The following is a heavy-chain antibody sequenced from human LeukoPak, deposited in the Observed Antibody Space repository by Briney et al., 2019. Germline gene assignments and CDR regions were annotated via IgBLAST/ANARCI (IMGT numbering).Heavy chain of an antibody. J-gene: IGHJ3*02. CDR2: ISGSGGST. V-gene: IGHV3-23*01. CDR3: AKPLMITFGASDI. CDR1: GFTFSSYA. D-gene: IGHD3-16*01. Sequence: GGSLRLSCAASGFTFSSYAMSWVRQAPGKGLEWVSAISGSGGSTYYADSVKGRFTISRDNSKNPLYLQMNSLRAEDTAVYYCAKPLMITFGASDIWGQGTMVTVSS.